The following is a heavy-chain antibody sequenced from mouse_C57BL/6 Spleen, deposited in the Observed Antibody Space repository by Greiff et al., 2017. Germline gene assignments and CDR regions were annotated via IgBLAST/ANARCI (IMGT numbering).Heavy chain of an antibody. D-gene: IGHD1-1*01. J-gene: IGHJ3*01. CDR1: GFNIKDYY. CDR3: TTGLREGFAY. V-gene: IGHV14-1*01. CDR2: IDPEDGDT. Sequence: VQLQQSGAELVRPGASVKLSCTASGFNIKDYYMHWVKQRPEQGLEWIGRIDPEDGDTEYAPKFQGKDTMTADTSSNTAYLQLSSLTSEDTAVYYCTTGLREGFAYWGQGTLVTVSA.